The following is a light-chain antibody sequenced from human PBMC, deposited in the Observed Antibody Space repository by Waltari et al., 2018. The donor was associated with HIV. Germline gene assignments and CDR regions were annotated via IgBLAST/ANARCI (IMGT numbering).Light chain of an antibody. CDR2: EVS. V-gene: IGLV2-14*01. Sequence: QSALTQPASVSGSPGQSITISCTGTSSDVGASNYVSWYQHHPGKAPKLIIYEVSNRPSGISIRCSGSKSGNTASLTISVLQAEDEADYYCSSYANANILFGGGTKLTVL. CDR1: SSDVGASNY. J-gene: IGLJ3*02. CDR3: SSYANANIL.